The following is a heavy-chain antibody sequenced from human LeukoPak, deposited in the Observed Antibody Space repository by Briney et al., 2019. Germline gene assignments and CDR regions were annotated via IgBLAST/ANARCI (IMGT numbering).Heavy chain of an antibody. V-gene: IGHV1-69*13. D-gene: IGHD2-21*02. CDR1: GGTFSSYA. Sequence: GASVKVSCKASGGTFSSYAISWVRQAPGQGLEWMGGIIPIFGTANYAQKFQGRVTITADESTSTAYMELSSLRSEDTAVYYCASSYCGGDCYSGYWGQGTLVTVSS. CDR3: ASSYCGGDCYSGY. J-gene: IGHJ4*02. CDR2: IIPIFGTA.